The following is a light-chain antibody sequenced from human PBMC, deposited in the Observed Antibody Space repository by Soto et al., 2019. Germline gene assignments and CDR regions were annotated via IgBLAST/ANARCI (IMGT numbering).Light chain of an antibody. V-gene: IGLV1-44*01. J-gene: IGLJ3*02. CDR2: SDN. CDR3: ATWDDNLSGCV. CDR1: SSNIGSNT. Sequence: QSVLTQPPSASGTPGQRVTISCSGSSSNIGSNTVNWYQQLPGTAPKLLISSDNLRPSGVPDRFSGSKSGTSASLAISWPQSEDEADYYCATWDDNLSGCVFGGGTKVTVL.